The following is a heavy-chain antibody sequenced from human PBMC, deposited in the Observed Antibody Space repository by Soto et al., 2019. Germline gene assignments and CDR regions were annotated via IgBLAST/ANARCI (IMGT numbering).Heavy chain of an antibody. Sequence: QVQLVQSGAEVKKPGASVKVSCKASRGTFSNYALSWVRQAPGHGLEWMGDIIPIFGTTNNAQKFQGRVTITADDATSTAYMELRSLRSEDTAVYYCASRGGRDYYDTSGYGWGQGTLVTVSS. V-gene: IGHV1-69*12. J-gene: IGHJ4*02. CDR3: ASRGGRDYYDTSGYG. CDR1: RGTFSNYA. D-gene: IGHD3-22*01. CDR2: IIPIFGTT.